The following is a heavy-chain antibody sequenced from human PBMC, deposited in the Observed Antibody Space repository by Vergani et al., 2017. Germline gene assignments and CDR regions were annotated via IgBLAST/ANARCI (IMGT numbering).Heavy chain of an antibody. J-gene: IGHJ6*02. CDR2: INSDGSST. CDR1: GFTFSSYW. Sequence: EVQLVESGGGLVQPGGSLRLSCAASGFTFSSYWMHWVRQAPGKGLVWVARINSDGSSTSYADSVKGRFTISRDNAKNTLYLQMNSLRAEDTAVYYCARTVCSSTSCYLTDYYYYGMDVWGQGTTVTVSS. V-gene: IGHV3-74*01. D-gene: IGHD2-2*01. CDR3: ARTVCSSTSCYLTDYYYYGMDV.